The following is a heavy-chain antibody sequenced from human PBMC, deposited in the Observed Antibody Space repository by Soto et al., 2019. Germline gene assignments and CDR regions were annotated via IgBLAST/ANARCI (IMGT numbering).Heavy chain of an antibody. D-gene: IGHD1-26*01. J-gene: IGHJ4*02. CDR2: IWYDGSNK. CDR3: AGDPEGATTWGYYLKY. Sequence: QVQLVESGGGVVQPGRSLRLSCAASGFIFSNYAMHWVRQAPGKGLEWVALIWYDGSNKYYADSVKGRFTISRDNSKNTLYLQMNSLRAEDTAVYYCAGDPEGATTWGYYLKYWGQGTLVTVSS. CDR1: GFIFSNYA. V-gene: IGHV3-33*01.